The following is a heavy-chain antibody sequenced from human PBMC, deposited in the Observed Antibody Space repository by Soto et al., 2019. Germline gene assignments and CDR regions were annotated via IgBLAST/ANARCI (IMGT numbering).Heavy chain of an antibody. J-gene: IGHJ2*01. V-gene: IGHV3-30-3*01. D-gene: IGHD3-16*02. CDR1: GFTIRTFA. CDR2: ISYDGSGR. Sequence: QVQLVESGGGVVQPGGSPTLSCVASGFTIRTFAMHWVRQAPGKGLEWVALISYDGSGRYYTEYVNGRLTISRDNSKNTVFLRMSSQRAEDTAVYYCARDWDRGGGTYHWYFDLWGRGTLVTVSS. CDR3: ARDWDRGGGTYHWYFDL.